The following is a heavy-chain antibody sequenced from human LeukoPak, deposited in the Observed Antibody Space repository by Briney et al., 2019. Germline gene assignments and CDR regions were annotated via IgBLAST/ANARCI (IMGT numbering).Heavy chain of an antibody. CDR2: INHSGST. CDR3: ARYTASIAAAANWFDP. D-gene: IGHD6-13*01. CDR1: GGSFSGYY. J-gene: IGHJ5*02. V-gene: IGHV4-34*01. Sequence: PSETLSLTCAVYGGSFSGYYWSWIRQPPGKGLEWIGEINHSGSTNYNPSLKSRVTISVDTSKNQFSLKLSSVTAADTAVYYCARYTASIAAAANWFDPWGQGTLVTVSS.